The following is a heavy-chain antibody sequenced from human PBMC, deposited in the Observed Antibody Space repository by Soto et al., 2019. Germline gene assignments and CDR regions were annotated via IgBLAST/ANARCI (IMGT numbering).Heavy chain of an antibody. D-gene: IGHD4-17*01. CDR3: ATRGYGGNNYYYYGMDV. V-gene: IGHV3-48*02. CDR2: ISSSSSTI. J-gene: IGHJ6*02. CDR1: GFTFSSYS. Sequence: GGSLRLSCAASGFTFSSYSMNWVRQAPGKGLEWVSYISSSSSTIYYADSVKGRFTISRDNAKNSLYLQMNSLRDEDTAVYYCATRGYGGNNYYYYGMDVWGQGTTVTVSS.